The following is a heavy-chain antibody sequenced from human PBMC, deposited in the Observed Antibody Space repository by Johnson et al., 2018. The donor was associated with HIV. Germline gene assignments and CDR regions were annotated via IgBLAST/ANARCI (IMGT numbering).Heavy chain of an antibody. CDR1: GFTFSDYY. CDR2: ITSSGTTI. Sequence: QVQLVESGGGLVKPGGSLRLSCAASGFTFSDYYMSWIRQAPGKGLEWVSYITSSGTTIYYADSVKGRFTISRDNAKNSVYLQMNSLRVEDTALYYCARGEWDSRGYYTRSGAFDIWGQGTMVTVSS. J-gene: IGHJ3*02. V-gene: IGHV3-11*04. CDR3: ARGEWDSRGYYTRSGAFDI. D-gene: IGHD3-22*01.